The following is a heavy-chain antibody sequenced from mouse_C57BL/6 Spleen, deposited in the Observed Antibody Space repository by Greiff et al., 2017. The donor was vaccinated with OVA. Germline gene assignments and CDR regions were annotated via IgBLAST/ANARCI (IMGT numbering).Heavy chain of an antibody. J-gene: IGHJ4*01. CDR3: AEGYGSSDAMDY. V-gene: IGHV5-17*01. CDR2: ISSGSRTI. D-gene: IGHD1-1*01. CDR1: GFTFSDYG. Sequence: EVKVVESGGGLVKPGGSLKLSCAASGFTFSDYGMHWVRQAPEPGLEWVAYISSGSRTIYYADTVKGSFPISSDNAKNTLFLQMTSLRSEDTAMYYCAEGYGSSDAMDYWGQGTSGTVSA.